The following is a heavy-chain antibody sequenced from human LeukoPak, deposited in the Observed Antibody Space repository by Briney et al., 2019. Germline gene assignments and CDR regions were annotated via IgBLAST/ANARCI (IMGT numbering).Heavy chain of an antibody. CDR2: IYHSGST. J-gene: IGHJ4*02. Sequence: PSETLSLTCTVSDYSSTNGYYWGWIRQPPGKGLEWIGSIYHSGSTYYNPSLKSRVTISVDTSKNQFSLKLSSVTAADTAVFYCARAFYSSSWYHKEDFFDYWGQGTLVTVSS. CDR1: DYSSTNGYY. V-gene: IGHV4-38-2*02. D-gene: IGHD6-13*01. CDR3: ARAFYSSSWYHKEDFFDY.